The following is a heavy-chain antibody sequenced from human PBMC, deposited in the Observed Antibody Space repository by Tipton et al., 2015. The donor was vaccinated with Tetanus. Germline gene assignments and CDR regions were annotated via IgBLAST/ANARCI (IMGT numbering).Heavy chain of an antibody. CDR2: IYTSGST. CDR1: GGSISSYY. J-gene: IGHJ4*02. D-gene: IGHD3-10*01. Sequence: TLSLTCTVSGGSISSYYWSWIRQPAGKGLEWIGRIYTSGSTNYNPSLKSRVTMSVDTSKNQFSLKLSSVTAADTAVYYCARDVTMVRGYYFDYWGQGTLVTVSS. CDR3: ARDVTMVRGYYFDY. V-gene: IGHV4-4*07.